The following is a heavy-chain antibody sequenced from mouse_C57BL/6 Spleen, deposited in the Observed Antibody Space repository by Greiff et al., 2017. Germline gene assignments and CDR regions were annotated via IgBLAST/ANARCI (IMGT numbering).Heavy chain of an antibody. CDR1: GYAFSSSW. CDR3: AREGNWDFDY. CDR2: IYPGDGDT. D-gene: IGHD4-1*01. Sequence: VQLQQSGPALVKPGASVKISCKASGYAFSSSWMNWVKQRPGKGLEWIGRIYPGDGDTNYNGKFKGKATLTADKSSSTAYMQLSSLTSEDSAVYFCAREGNWDFDYWGQGTTLTVSS. V-gene: IGHV1-82*01. J-gene: IGHJ2*01.